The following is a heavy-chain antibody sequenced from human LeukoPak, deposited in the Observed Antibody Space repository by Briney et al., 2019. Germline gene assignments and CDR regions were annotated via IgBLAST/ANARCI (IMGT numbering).Heavy chain of an antibody. CDR3: AKAPYSSGRIDY. V-gene: IGHV3-23*01. D-gene: IGHD6-19*01. CDR1: GFTFSSYA. J-gene: IGHJ4*02. CDR2: ISGSGGST. Sequence: GGSLRLSCAASGFTFSSYAMSWVRQAPGKGLEWVSAISGSGGSTYYADSVKGRFTISRDNSKNALYLQMNSLRAEDTAVYYCAKAPYSSGRIDYWGQGTLVTVSS.